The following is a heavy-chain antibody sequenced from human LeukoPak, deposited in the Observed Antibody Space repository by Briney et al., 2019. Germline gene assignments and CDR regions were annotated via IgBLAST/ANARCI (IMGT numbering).Heavy chain of an antibody. CDR3: ARVWRTATSGSNWFDP. V-gene: IGHV1-2*02. D-gene: IGHD6-19*01. CDR1: GNTFTDYY. J-gene: IGHJ5*02. Sequence: ASVKVSCTASGNTFTDYYMYWVRQAPGQGLEWMGWINPNSADANYAQKFQGRVTMTRDTSISTAYMELSSLRSDDTAVYYCARVWRTATSGSNWFDPWGQGTLVTVSS. CDR2: INPNSADA.